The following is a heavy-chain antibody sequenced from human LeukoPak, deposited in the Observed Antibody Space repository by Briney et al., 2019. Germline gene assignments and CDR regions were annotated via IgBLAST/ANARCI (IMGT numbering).Heavy chain of an antibody. CDR1: GFIFGDYD. D-gene: IGHD2/OR15-2a*01. CDR3: AKDRVSPGFNLFDP. CDR2: INDKGDST. V-gene: IGHV3-23*01. J-gene: IGHJ5*02. Sequence: GGSLRLSCAASGFIFGDYDMSWVRQAPGKGLEWVSAINDKGDSTFYPDSVKGRFTISRDNSKSTLFLQMNSLRAEDTAIYYCAKDRVSPGFNLFDPWGQGTLVTVSS.